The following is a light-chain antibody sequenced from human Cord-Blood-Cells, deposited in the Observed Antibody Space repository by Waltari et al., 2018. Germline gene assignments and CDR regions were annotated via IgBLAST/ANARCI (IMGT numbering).Light chain of an antibody. Sequence: QSALTQPRSVSGSPGQSVTISCTGTSSDVGGYNYVSWYQQHPGKAPKLMIYDVSKWLSGVLDRFSGSKSGNTASLTISGLQAEDEADYYCCSYAGSYTYVFGTGTKVTVL. V-gene: IGLV2-11*01. CDR1: SSDVGGYNY. CDR3: CSYAGSYTYV. J-gene: IGLJ1*01. CDR2: DVS.